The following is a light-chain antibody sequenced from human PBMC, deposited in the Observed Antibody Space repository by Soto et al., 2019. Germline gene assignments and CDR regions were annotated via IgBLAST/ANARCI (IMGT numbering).Light chain of an antibody. CDR1: QYINTR. CDR2: QTS. Sequence: EIVLTQSPATLSSFPVDRVTLSCRASQYINTRLAWYQHRPGQAPRLLIYQTSIRAAGIPARFSGSGSGTDYTLTISRLEPEDFELYYCQQYGNLPLTFGGGTKVDIK. CDR3: QQYGNLPLT. J-gene: IGKJ4*01. V-gene: IGKV3-20*01.